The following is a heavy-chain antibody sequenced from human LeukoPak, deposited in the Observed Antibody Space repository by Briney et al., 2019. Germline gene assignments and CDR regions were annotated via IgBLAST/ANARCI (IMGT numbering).Heavy chain of an antibody. CDR3: TKEYDYSGYLGQGRGYFDY. Sequence: GSLRLSCGASGFTFSSYAMAWVRQAPGKGLDWVSAILGTCISTYYADSGKGRFTISRDNSKSTLYLKMNSLRAEDTAIYFCTKEYDYSGYLGQGRGYFDYWGQGTLVTVSS. J-gene: IGHJ4*02. D-gene: IGHD3-22*01. V-gene: IGHV3-23*01. CDR2: ILGTCIST. CDR1: GFTFSSYA.